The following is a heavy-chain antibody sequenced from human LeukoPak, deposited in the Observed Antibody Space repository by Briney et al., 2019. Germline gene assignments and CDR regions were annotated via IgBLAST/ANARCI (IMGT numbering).Heavy chain of an antibody. V-gene: IGHV4-59*01. CDR2: IYYTGST. D-gene: IGHD3-10*01. CDR3: ARPSRSISTAGAFDI. J-gene: IGHJ3*02. CDR1: GGSISNYF. Sequence: SETLSLTCTVSGGSISNYFWSWIRQPPGKGLEWIGYIYYTGSTNYNPSLKCRVTISVGTSKNQFSLKLSSVTAADTAVYYCARPSRSISTAGAFDIWGQGTMVTVSS.